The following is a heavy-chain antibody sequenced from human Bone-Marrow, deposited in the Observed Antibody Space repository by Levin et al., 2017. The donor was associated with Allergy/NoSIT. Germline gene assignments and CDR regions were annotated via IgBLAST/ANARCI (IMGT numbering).Heavy chain of an antibody. V-gene: IGHV3-30*18. CDR2: ISYDGSNK. CDR3: AKEKLRPVRKISRSNWFDP. J-gene: IGHJ5*02. CDR1: GFTFSSYG. Sequence: GESLKISCAASGFTFSSYGMHWVRQAPGKGLEWVAVISYDGSNKYYADSVKGRFTISRDNSKNTLYLQMNSLRAEDTAVYYCAKEKLRPVRKISRSNWFDPWGQGTLVTVSS. D-gene: IGHD3-16*01.